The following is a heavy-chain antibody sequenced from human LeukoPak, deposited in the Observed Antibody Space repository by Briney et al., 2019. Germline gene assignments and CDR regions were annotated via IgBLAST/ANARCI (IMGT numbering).Heavy chain of an antibody. D-gene: IGHD2-21*01. CDR2: APHEGGDN. J-gene: IGHJ4*02. CDR3: VTGGDFYYAH. CDR1: GFTFTAYA. Sequence: PGRPLSLSCVASGFTFTAYAMHWVRQAPGKGLEWVAVAPHEGGDNYYADSVKGRFTISRDNGKSSLYLQMNSLRTEDTAVYFCVTGGDFYYAHWGQGTLVTVSS. V-gene: IGHV3-30*01.